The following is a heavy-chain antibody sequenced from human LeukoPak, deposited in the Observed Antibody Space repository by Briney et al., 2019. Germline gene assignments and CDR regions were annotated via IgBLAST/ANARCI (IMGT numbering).Heavy chain of an antibody. CDR1: GGSFSGYY. J-gene: IGHJ4*02. D-gene: IGHD3-22*01. CDR2: INHSGST. CDR3: ARSWYYYDSSGYPFDY. Sequence: SETLSLTCAVYGGSFSGYYWSWIRQPPGKGLEWIGEINHSGSTNYNPSLKSRVTISVDTSKNQFSLKLSSVTAADTAVYYCARSWYYYDSSGYPFDYWGQGTLVTVSS. V-gene: IGHV4-34*01.